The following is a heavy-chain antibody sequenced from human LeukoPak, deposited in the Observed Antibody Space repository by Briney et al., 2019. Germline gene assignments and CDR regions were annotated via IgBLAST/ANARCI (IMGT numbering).Heavy chain of an antibody. J-gene: IGHJ5*02. CDR1: GGSISRRSFF. V-gene: IGHV4-39*07. D-gene: IGHD6-13*01. CDR2: INHSGST. CDR3: ARGGAAAGTIWFDP. Sequence: SETLSLTCTVSGGSISRRSFFWGWLRQPPGKGLEWIGEINHSGSTNYNPSLKSRVTISVDTSKNQFSLKLSSVTAADTAVYYCARGGAAAGTIWFDPWGQGTLVTVSS.